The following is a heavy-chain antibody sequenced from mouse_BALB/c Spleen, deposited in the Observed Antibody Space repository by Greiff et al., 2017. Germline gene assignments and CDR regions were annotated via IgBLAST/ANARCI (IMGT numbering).Heavy chain of an antibody. Sequence: EVKLMESGGGLVKPGGSLKLSCAASGFTFSSYAMSWVRQTPEKRLEWVASISSGGSTYYPDSVKGRFTISRDNARNILYLQMSSLRSEDTAMYYCARHYGNYGRYFDVWGAGTTVTVSS. V-gene: IGHV5-6-5*01. CDR2: ISSGGST. CDR3: ARHYGNYGRYFDV. J-gene: IGHJ1*01. CDR1: GFTFSSYA. D-gene: IGHD2-1*01.